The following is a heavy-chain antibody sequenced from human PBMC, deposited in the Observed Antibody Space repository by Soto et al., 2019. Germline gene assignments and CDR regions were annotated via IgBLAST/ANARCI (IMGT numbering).Heavy chain of an antibody. J-gene: IGHJ4*02. CDR2: ISGSGGST. CDR3: AKDRHENYYDSSGLSELDY. V-gene: IGHV3-23*01. CDR1: GFTFSNYA. Sequence: EVQLLESGGGLVQPGGSLRLSCAASGFTFSNYAMSWVRQAPGKGLEWVSAISGSGGSTYFADSVKGRFTISRDNSKNTLYLQMNSLRDEDTAVYYCAKDRHENYYDSSGLSELDYWGQGTLVTRSS. D-gene: IGHD3-22*01.